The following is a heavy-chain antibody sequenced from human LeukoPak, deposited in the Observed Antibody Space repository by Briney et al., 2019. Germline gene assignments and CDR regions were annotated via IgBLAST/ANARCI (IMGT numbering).Heavy chain of an antibody. J-gene: IGHJ6*02. V-gene: IGHV3-48*04. CDR2: TSSSSSTI. Sequence: SGGSLRLSCAASGFTFSGYDMSWVRQAPGKGLEWVSYTSSSSSTIYYADSVKSRFTISRDNAKNSLYLQVNSLRAEDTAVYYCARLRYYGMDVWGQGTTVTVSS. CDR3: ARLRYYGMDV. CDR1: GFTFSGYD.